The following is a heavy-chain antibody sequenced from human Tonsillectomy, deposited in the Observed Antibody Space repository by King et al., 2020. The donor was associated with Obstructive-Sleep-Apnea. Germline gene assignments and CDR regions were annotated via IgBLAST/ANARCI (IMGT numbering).Heavy chain of an antibody. D-gene: IGHD3-22*01. CDR3: AKPFYDSSGYYSPFDY. J-gene: IGHJ4*02. CDR2: TRWDGGRT. CDR1: GWLFDDYT. V-gene: IGHV3-43*01. Sequence: VQLVESGGVVVHPGGSLRPSVAAAGWLFDDYTMQCARLAPVNELVWVSLTRWDGGRTSYTYSVMGRFTISRDNSKNSLYLQMNSLRTEDTALYDCAKPFYDSSGYYSPFDYWGQGTLVTVSS.